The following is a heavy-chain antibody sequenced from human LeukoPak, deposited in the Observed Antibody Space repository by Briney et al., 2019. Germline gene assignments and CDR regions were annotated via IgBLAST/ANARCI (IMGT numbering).Heavy chain of an antibody. V-gene: IGHV3-21*01. J-gene: IGHJ5*02. CDR3: ARGVSTFSEFDP. Sequence: GGSLRLSCAASGFTFSSYSMNWVRQAPGKGLEWVSSISSSSSYIYYADSVKGRFTISRDNAKNSLYLQMNSLRAEDTAVYYCARGVSTFSEFDPRGQGTLVTVSS. CDR2: ISSSSSYI. CDR1: GFTFSSYS. D-gene: IGHD5/OR15-5a*01.